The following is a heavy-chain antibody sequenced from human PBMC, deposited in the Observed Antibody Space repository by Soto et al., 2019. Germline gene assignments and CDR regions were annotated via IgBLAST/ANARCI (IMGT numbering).Heavy chain of an antibody. CDR1: GFTFSSYA. J-gene: IGHJ6*03. CDR2: ISGSGGST. V-gene: IGHV3-23*01. CDR3: ANSNYGPGSYHFPYYIDV. Sequence: GGSLRLSCAASGFTFSSYAMSWVRQAPGKGLEWVSAISGSGGSTYYGDSVKGRFPISRDNSKNTLYLQMNSLRDEETAVYYCANSNYGPGSYHFPYYIDVWGKGTPVTVSS. D-gene: IGHD3-10*01.